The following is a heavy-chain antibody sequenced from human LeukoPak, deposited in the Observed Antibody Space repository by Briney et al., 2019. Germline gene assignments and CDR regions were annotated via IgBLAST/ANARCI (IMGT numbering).Heavy chain of an antibody. CDR2: ISSSGSTI. CDR1: GFTFSSYE. D-gene: IGHD3-9*01. CDR3: AREGRFDILTGHRRPLRAFDI. V-gene: IGHV3-48*03. Sequence: TGGSLRLSCAASGFTFSSYEMNWARQAPGKGLEWASYISSSGSTIYYADSVKGRFTISRDNAKNSLYLQMNSLRAEDTAVYYCAREGRFDILTGHRRPLRAFDIWGQGTMVTVSS. J-gene: IGHJ3*02.